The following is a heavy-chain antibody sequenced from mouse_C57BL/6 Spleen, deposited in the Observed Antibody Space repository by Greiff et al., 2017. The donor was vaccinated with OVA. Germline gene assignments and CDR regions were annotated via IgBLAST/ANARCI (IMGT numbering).Heavy chain of an antibody. J-gene: IGHJ2*01. CDR2: ISDGGSYT. CDR1: GFTFSSYA. Sequence: EVKVVESGGGLVKPGGSLKLSCAASGFTFSSYAMSWVRQTPEKRLEWVATISDGGSYTYYPDNVKGRFTISRDNAKNNLYLQMSHLKSEDTAMYYCARDYYGSSLHFDYWGQGTTLTVSS. CDR3: ARDYYGSSLHFDY. D-gene: IGHD1-1*01. V-gene: IGHV5-4*01.